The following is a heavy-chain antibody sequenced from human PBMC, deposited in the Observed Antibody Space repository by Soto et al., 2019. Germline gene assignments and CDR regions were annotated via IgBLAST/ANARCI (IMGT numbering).Heavy chain of an antibody. V-gene: IGHV4-30-4*01. J-gene: IGHJ4*02. CDR1: GGSISSDDHY. Sequence: QVQLQESGPGLVKPSQTLSLTCIVSGGSISSDDHYWSWIRQPPGKGLEWIGYIYYSGTTHSNPSLKRRLFISLDTSTNPFSLQLTSVTAADTAVYYCATVRSRWNIDYWGQGTLVTVSS. D-gene: IGHD6-13*01. CDR2: IYYSGTT. CDR3: ATVRSRWNIDY.